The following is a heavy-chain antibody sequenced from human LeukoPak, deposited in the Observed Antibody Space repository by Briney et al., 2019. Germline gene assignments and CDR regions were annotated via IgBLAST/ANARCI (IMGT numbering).Heavy chain of an antibody. CDR2: INGDGSDT. CDR3: ARDPRNKGFDP. Sequence: GGSLRLSCAASGFTFSGYWMHWARQSPGRGLVGVSCINGDGSDTLYADSVKGRFDIPRDNPEHTLYRDMKTLSGGDTAVYYCARDPRNKGFDPWGQGTLVTVSS. CDR1: GFTFSGYW. V-gene: IGHV3-74*01. D-gene: IGHD1/OR15-1a*01. J-gene: IGHJ5*02.